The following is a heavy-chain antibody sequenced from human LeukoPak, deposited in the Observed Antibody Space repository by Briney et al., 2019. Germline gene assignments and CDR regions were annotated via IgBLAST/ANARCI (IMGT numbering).Heavy chain of an antibody. D-gene: IGHD3-10*01. J-gene: IGHJ5*02. CDR1: GYTFTSYG. Sequence: ASVKVSCKASGYTFTSYGISWVRQAPGQGLEWMGWISAYNGNTNYAQKFQGRVTITADKSTSTAYMELSSLRSEDTAVYYCARDPMVRGVRYNWFDPWGQGTLVTVSS. CDR2: ISAYNGNT. CDR3: ARDPMVRGVRYNWFDP. V-gene: IGHV1-18*01.